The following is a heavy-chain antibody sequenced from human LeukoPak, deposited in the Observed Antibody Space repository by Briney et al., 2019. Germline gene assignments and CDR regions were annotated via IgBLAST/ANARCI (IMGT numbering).Heavy chain of an antibody. CDR3: AKYSSSSKGFDY. J-gene: IGHJ4*02. D-gene: IGHD6-6*01. V-gene: IGHV3-30*02. Sequence: TGGSLRLSCAASGFTFSSYGMHWVRQAPGKGLEWVAFIRYDGSNKYYADSVKGRFTISRDNSKNTLYLQMNSLRAEDTAVYYCAKYSSSSKGFDYWGQGTLVTVSS. CDR1: GFTFSSYG. CDR2: IRYDGSNK.